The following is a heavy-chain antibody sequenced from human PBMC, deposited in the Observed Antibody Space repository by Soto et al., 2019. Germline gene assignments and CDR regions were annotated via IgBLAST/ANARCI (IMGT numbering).Heavy chain of an antibody. V-gene: IGHV1-2*02. CDR1: GYTFTGYH. Sequence: ASVKVSCKASGYTFTGYHMHWVRQAPGQGLEWMGWINPNSGGTNYAQKFQGRVTMTRDTSISTAYMELSRLRSDDTAVYYCARDLRNGKYQLLGLGYWGQGTLVTVSS. D-gene: IGHD2-2*01. CDR2: INPNSGGT. CDR3: ARDLRNGKYQLLGLGY. J-gene: IGHJ4*02.